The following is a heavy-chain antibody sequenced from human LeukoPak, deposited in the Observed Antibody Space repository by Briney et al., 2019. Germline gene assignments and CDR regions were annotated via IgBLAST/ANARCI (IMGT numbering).Heavy chain of an antibody. D-gene: IGHD2-2*01. CDR1: GFTFNNYG. CDR3: AKGPLRGTAAAIDY. J-gene: IGHJ4*02. Sequence: PGGSLRLSCPASGFTFNNYGMHWVRQAPGKGLEWVAVISYDGRNIHYLDSVKGRFTISRDISTDTLWLQMDSLRTEDTAVYYCAKGPLRGTAAAIDYWGQGTLVTVSS. V-gene: IGHV3-30*18. CDR2: ISYDGRNI.